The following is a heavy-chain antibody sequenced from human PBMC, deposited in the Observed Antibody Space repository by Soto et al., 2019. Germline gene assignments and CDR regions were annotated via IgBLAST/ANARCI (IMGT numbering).Heavy chain of an antibody. Sequence: GAXVKVSCKASGYTFSSYDINWVRQATGQGLEWMGWLNPNSGDTGYAQKFQGRVTLTRNTSINTAYIELSSLTSDDTAVYYCATSGGGWYLYWG. CDR3: ATSGGGWYLY. CDR2: LNPNSGDT. D-gene: IGHD6-19*01. J-gene: IGHJ4*01. CDR1: GYTFSSYD. V-gene: IGHV1-8*01.